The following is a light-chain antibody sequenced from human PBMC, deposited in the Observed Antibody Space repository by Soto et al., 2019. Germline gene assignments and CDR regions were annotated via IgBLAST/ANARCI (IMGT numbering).Light chain of an antibody. J-gene: IGKJ1*01. V-gene: IGKV1-39*01. CDR1: QSINTF. Sequence: DIQMTQSPSSLSASVGDRVTIACRASQSINTFLNWYEVKPGKAPKLLIYAASSLQSGVPSRFRGSGSGTDFTLTISSLQPEDFATYYCQQSYSIPWTFGQGAKVEIK. CDR2: AAS. CDR3: QQSYSIPWT.